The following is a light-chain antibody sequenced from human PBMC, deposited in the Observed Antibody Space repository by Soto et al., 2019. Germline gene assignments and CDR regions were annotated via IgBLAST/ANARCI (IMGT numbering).Light chain of an antibody. CDR3: QQYNSYSWT. V-gene: IGKV1-5*01. J-gene: IGKJ1*01. Sequence: DIQMTQSPSTLSASVGDRVTISCRASQTISTWLAWYQQKPGKAPKLLIYDASSLDTGVPSRFSGSGFGTEFTLTISSLQPDDFATYFCQQYNSYSWTFGQGTKV. CDR1: QTISTW. CDR2: DAS.